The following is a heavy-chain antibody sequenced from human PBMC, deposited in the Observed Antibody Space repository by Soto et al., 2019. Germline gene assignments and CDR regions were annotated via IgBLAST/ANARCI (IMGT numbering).Heavy chain of an antibody. CDR3: ARKRVTGFPIDY. Sequence: PSETLSLTCTVSGGSISSSSYYWGWIRQPPGKGLEWIGSIYYSGSTYYNPSLKSRVTISVDTSKNQFSLKLSSVTAADTAVYYCARKRVTGFPIDYWGQGTLVTVSS. CDR1: GGSISSSSYY. D-gene: IGHD5-18*01. J-gene: IGHJ4*02. V-gene: IGHV4-39*01. CDR2: IYYSGST.